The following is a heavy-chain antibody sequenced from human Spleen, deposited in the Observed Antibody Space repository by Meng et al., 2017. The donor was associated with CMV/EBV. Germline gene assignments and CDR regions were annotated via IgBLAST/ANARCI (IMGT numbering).Heavy chain of an antibody. V-gene: IGHV3-11*01. CDR3: ARGDDYGDHDFFDY. Sequence: LSLTCAASGFAVSSNHMTWIRQSPGKGLEWLSYISSNGQTLYYADSVKGRFTISRDNGKRSLYLQMNSLRAEDTAVYYCARGDDYGDHDFFDYWGQGTLVTVSS. CDR2: ISSNGQTL. CDR1: GFAVSSNH. J-gene: IGHJ4*02. D-gene: IGHD4-17*01.